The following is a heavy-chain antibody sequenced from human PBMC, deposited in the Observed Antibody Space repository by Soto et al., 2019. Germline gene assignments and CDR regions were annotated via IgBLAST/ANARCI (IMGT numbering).Heavy chain of an antibody. V-gene: IGHV4-59*01. D-gene: IGHD3-10*01. CDR1: GGSISSYG. Sequence: SETLSLTCTVSGGSISSYGWSWIRQPPGKGLEWIGYIYYSGSTNYNPSLKSRVTISVDTSKNQFSLKLSSVTAADTAVYYCARGDTYYYGSGSYRPYFDYWGQGTLVTVSS. CDR2: IYYSGST. J-gene: IGHJ4*02. CDR3: ARGDTYYYGSGSYRPYFDY.